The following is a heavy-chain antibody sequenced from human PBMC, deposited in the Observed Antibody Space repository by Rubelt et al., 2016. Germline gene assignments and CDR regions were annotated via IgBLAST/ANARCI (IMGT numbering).Heavy chain of an antibody. J-gene: IGHJ4*02. CDR3: ARRRSDYYDSSALDY. CDR1: GFTFSSYA. V-gene: IGHV3-23*04. D-gene: IGHD3-22*01. Sequence: EVQLVESGGGLVQPGGSLRLSCAASGFTFSSYAMTWVRQAPGKGLEWVSAISASGGTTYYADSVRGRFTISRDNAKNSLYLHMNSLRAEDTAVYYGARRRSDYYDSSALDYWGQGTLVTVSS. CDR2: ISASGGTT.